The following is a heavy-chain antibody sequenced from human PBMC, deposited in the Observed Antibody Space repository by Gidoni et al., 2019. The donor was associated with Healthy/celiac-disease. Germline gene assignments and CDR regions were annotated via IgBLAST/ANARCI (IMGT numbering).Heavy chain of an antibody. V-gene: IGHV3-9*01. D-gene: IGHD6-19*01. Sequence: EVQLVESGGGLVQPGRSLRLSCAASGFTFDDYAMHWVRQAPGKGLEWVSGISWNSGSIGYADSVKGRFTISRDNAKNSLYLQMNSLRAEDTALYYCAKAQEAGTFAGADYWGQGTLVTVSS. J-gene: IGHJ4*02. CDR1: GFTFDDYA. CDR2: ISWNSGSI. CDR3: AKAQEAGTFAGADY.